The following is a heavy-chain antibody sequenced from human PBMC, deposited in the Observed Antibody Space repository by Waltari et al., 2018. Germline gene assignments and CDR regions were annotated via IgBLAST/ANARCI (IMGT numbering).Heavy chain of an antibody. CDR1: EFTFSNCA. D-gene: IGHD3-22*01. V-gene: IGHV3-23*01. J-gene: IGHJ3*01. CDR2: LTGSGRST. Sequence: EVSLLESGGGLVKPGGSLRLHCVASEFTFSNCALSWFGQAPGKGLEWVSGLTGSGRSTYYADSVKGRFTISRDNSQNTLFLQMSSLRTDDTAVYYCVKGDLSSAYAAGAAFDVWGQGTMVTVSS. CDR3: VKGDLSSAYAAGAAFDV.